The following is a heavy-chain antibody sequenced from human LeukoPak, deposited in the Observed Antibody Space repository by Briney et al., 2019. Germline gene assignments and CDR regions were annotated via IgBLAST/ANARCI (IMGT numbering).Heavy chain of an antibody. Sequence: GGSLRLSCAASGFTVNNAWMIWVRQAPGKGVEWVGRIKSKTDGGTTDYAALVKGIFTISRDESKNMLYLPMNSLKTEDTAVYYCTTYGSGRKFDYWGQGILVTVSS. CDR1: GFTVNNAW. V-gene: IGHV3-15*01. CDR3: TTYGSGRKFDY. CDR2: IKSKTDGGTT. D-gene: IGHD3-10*01. J-gene: IGHJ4*02.